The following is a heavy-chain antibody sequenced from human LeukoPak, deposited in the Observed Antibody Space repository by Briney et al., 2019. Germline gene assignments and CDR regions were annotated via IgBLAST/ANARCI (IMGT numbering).Heavy chain of an antibody. D-gene: IGHD7-27*01. CDR1: GFTFSSYA. CDR2: ISYDGSNK. Sequence: GGSLRLSCAASGFTFSSYAMHWVRQAPGKGLEWVAVISYDGSNKYYADSVKGRFTISRDNSKNTLYLQMNSLRAEDTAVYYCARGFGPTGDDYWGQGTLVTVSS. J-gene: IGHJ4*02. CDR3: ARGFGPTGDDY. V-gene: IGHV3-30-3*01.